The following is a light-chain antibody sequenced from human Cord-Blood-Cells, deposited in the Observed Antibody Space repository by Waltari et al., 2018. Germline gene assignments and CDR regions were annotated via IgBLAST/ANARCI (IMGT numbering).Light chain of an antibody. CDR3: NSRDSSGNRWV. Sequence: SSELTQDPAVSVALGQTVRITCQGDSLRSYYASWYQQKPGQAPVLVIYGKNNRPSGIPDLFSGSSSGNTASLTITGAQAEDEADYYCNSRDSSGNRWVFGGGTKLTVL. V-gene: IGLV3-19*01. CDR1: SLRSYY. J-gene: IGLJ3*02. CDR2: GKN.